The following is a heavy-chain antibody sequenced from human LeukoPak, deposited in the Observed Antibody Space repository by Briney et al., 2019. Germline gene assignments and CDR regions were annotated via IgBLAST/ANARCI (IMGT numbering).Heavy chain of an antibody. CDR1: GFSLSNYW. CDR2: IKQDGSEK. Sequence: GGSLRLSCAASGFSLSNYWMSWVRQAPEKGPEWVAHIKQDGSEKYYVDSVKGRFTISRDNAKSSLFLQMNSLRAEDTGVYYCASDSSSSPAYYHYYMDAWGKGTTVTVSS. D-gene: IGHD6-13*01. J-gene: IGHJ6*03. CDR3: ASDSSSSPAYYHYYMDA. V-gene: IGHV3-7*01.